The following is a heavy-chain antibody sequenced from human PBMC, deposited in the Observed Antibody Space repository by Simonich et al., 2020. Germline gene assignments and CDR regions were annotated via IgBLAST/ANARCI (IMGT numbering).Heavy chain of an antibody. Sequence: QVQLVQSGAEVKKPGASVKVSCKASGYTFTSYGISWVRKAPGQGLEWMGWISAEKGNTNYSQKLQGRVTMTTDTSTSTAYMELRSLRSDDTAVYYCARDSRGTWWYYYFDYWGQGTLVTVSS. CDR1: GYTFTSYG. D-gene: IGHD2-15*01. CDR3: ARDSRGTWWYYYFDY. J-gene: IGHJ4*02. V-gene: IGHV1-18*01. CDR2: ISAEKGNT.